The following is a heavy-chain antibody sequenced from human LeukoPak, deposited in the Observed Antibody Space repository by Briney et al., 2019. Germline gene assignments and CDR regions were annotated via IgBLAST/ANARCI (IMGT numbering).Heavy chain of an antibody. J-gene: IGHJ4*02. Sequence: SETLSLTCTVSGGSISSGDYYWSWIRQPPGKGLEWIGYIYYSGSTYYNPSLKSRVTISVDTSKNQFSLKLSSVTAADTAVYYCAMSSSWRPGGLDYWGQGTLVTVSS. CDR3: AMSSSWRPGGLDY. CDR1: GGSISSGDYY. CDR2: IYYSGST. V-gene: IGHV4-30-4*08. D-gene: IGHD6-13*01.